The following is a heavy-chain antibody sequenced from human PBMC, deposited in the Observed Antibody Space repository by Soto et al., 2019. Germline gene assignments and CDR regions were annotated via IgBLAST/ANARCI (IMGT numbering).Heavy chain of an antibody. CDR1: GGSMNNNY. J-gene: IGHJ3*02. CDR3: ARRYGVAFDI. Sequence: SETLSLTCTVSGGSMNNNYWSWIRQPPGKGLEWIAWIHSGGHTNYNPSLKSRVTISVDTSKNQFSLKLSSVTAADTAVYYCARRYGVAFDIWGQGTMVTVSS. D-gene: IGHD3-10*01. CDR2: IHSGGHT. V-gene: IGHV4-59*08.